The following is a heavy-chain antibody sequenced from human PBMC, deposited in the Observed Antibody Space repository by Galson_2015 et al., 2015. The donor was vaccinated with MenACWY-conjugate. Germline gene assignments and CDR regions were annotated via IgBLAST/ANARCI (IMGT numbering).Heavy chain of an antibody. D-gene: IGHD3-10*01. CDR3: ARGNYYVSGTYYKSANFDY. V-gene: IGHV4-4*02. J-gene: IGHJ4*02. CDR1: GGSISINYW. CDR2: IYHSGST. Sequence: ETLSLTCAVSGGSISINYWWTWVRQPPGKGLEWIGEIYHSGSTNYNPSLKSRLTVSVDKAKNQFSLKLSSVTAADTAVYYCARGNYYVSGTYYKSANFDYWGQGSLVTVSS.